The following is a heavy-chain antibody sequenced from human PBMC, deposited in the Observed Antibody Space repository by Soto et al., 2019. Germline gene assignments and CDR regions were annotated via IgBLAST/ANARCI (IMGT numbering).Heavy chain of an antibody. Sequence: LTXXVSGVSINSYWWGRIRQAAGKGLEWIGRVYSSGTTDYNPSPNSRATLSVGTSKNQFSLKLSSVTAADTAVYYCARDIGSYAYGEGYWGQGIQVTVSS. CDR2: VYSSGTT. CDR1: GVSINSYW. CDR3: ARDIGSYAYGEGY. J-gene: IGHJ4*02. V-gene: IGHV4-4*07. D-gene: IGHD3-10*01.